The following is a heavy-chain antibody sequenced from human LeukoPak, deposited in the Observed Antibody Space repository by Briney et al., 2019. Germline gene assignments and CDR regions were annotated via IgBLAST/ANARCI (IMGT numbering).Heavy chain of an antibody. CDR3: VKRTYCSSTSCAYELDY. V-gene: IGHV3-64D*06. J-gene: IGHJ4*02. D-gene: IGHD2-2*01. Sequence: GGSLRLSCSASGFTFSSYAMHWVRQAPGKGLEYVSAISSNGGSTYYADSVKGRFTISRDNSKNTLYLQMSSLRAEDTAVYYCVKRTYCSSTSCAYELDYWGRGTLVTVSS. CDR2: ISSNGGST. CDR1: GFTFSSYA.